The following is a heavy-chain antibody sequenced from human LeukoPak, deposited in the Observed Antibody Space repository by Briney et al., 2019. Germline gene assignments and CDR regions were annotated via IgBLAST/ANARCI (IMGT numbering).Heavy chain of an antibody. CDR3: ARDNGPYGMDV. CDR2: IYYSGST. J-gene: IGHJ6*02. Sequence: PSETLSLTCTVSGGSISSGDYYWSWIRQPPGKGLEWIGYIYYSGSTYYNPSLKSRVTISVDTSKNQFSLKLSSVTAADTAVYYCARDNGPYGMDVWGQGTTVTVSS. D-gene: IGHD4-17*01. V-gene: IGHV4-30-4*01. CDR1: GGSISSGDYY.